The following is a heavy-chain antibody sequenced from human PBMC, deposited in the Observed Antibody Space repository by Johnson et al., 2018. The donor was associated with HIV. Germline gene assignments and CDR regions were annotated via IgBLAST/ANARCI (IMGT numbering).Heavy chain of an antibody. CDR2: INWNGGST. D-gene: IGHD2-15*01. J-gene: IGHJ3*01. Sequence: VQLVESGGSLLQPGGSLRLSCAASGFTFSTNAMSWVRQAPGKGLEWVSGINWNGGSTGYADSVKGRFTISRDNAKNSLYLQMNSLRAEDTALYYCAKSSRVATTFDAFDFWGQGTMVTVSS. V-gene: IGHV3-20*04. CDR1: GFTFSTNA. CDR3: AKSSRVATTFDAFDF.